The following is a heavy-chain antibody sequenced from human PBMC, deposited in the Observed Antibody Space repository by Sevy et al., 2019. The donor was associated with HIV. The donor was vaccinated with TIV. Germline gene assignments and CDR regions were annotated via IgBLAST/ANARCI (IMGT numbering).Heavy chain of an antibody. CDR3: AVGGVVVVAAHPMPPGMYV. V-gene: IGHV1-69*13. CDR2: IIPIFGTA. Sequence: ASVKVSCKASGGTFSSYAISWVRQAPGQGLEWMGGIIPIFGTANYAQKFQGRVTITADESTSTAYMELSSLRSEDTAMYYCAVGGVVVVAAHPMPPGMYVWGQGTTVTVSS. CDR1: GGTFSSYA. D-gene: IGHD2-15*01. J-gene: IGHJ6*02.